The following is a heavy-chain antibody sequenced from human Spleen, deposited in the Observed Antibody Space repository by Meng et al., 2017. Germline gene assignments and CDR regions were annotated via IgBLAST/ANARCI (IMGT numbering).Heavy chain of an antibody. CDR3: ARRRGGSGRDC. V-gene: IGHV4-39*01. J-gene: IGHJ4*02. CDR2: IYHSGST. Sequence: QRHLQDSGPVPGKPSEPPSLTCPASGGSISSSNYYWDWIRQPPGMGLEWIGAIYHSGSTSYNPSLQSRVTMFVDTSKNQFSLMLTSVTATDTAVYYCARRRGGSGRDCWGQGTLVTVSS. CDR1: GGSISSSNYY. D-gene: IGHD3-10*01.